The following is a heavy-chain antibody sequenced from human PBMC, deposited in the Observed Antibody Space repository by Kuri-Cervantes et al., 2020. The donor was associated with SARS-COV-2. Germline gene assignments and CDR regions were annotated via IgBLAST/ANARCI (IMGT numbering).Heavy chain of an antibody. Sequence: GESLKISCAASGFTFSSYSMNWVRQAPGKGLEWVSSISSSSSYIYYADSVEGRFTISRDNAKNSLYLQMNSLRAEDTAVYYCAREKVGIVVVPAAIWDVWGKGTTVTVSS. CDR1: GFTFSSYS. CDR3: AREKVGIVVVPAAIWDV. V-gene: IGHV3-21*01. CDR2: ISSSSSYI. D-gene: IGHD2-2*01. J-gene: IGHJ6*04.